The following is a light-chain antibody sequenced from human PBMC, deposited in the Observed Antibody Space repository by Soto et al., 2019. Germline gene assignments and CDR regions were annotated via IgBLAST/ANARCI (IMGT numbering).Light chain of an antibody. CDR1: QSVRSSY. CDR2: GAS. V-gene: IGKV3-20*01. J-gene: IGKJ4*01. Sequence: EIVLTQSPGTLSLSPGERATLSCRASQSVRSSYLAWYQQKPGQGPRLLIYGASSRATGIADRFSGSGSGTDFTLTISRLEPEDFAVYYCQQYGSSATFGGGTKVEIK. CDR3: QQYGSSAT.